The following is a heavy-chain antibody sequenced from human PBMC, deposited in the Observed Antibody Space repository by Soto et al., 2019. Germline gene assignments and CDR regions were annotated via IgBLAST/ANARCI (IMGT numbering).Heavy chain of an antibody. CDR1: GFTFSSYA. V-gene: IGHV3-30-3*01. J-gene: IGHJ6*02. Sequence: PGGSLRLSCAASGFTFSSYAMHWVRQAPGKGLEWVAVISYDGSNKYYADSVKGRFTISRDNSKNTLYLQMNSLRAEDTAVYYCARDGPGYSYGTHYYYYGMDVWGQGTTVTVSS. CDR2: ISYDGSNK. D-gene: IGHD5-18*01. CDR3: ARDGPGYSYGTHYYYYGMDV.